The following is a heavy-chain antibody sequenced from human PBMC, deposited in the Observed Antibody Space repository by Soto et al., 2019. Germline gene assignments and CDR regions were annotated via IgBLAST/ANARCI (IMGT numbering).Heavy chain of an antibody. CDR3: AREEIVVVPAARDYYYYGMDV. V-gene: IGHV4-34*12. CDR1: GGSFSGYY. Sequence: PSETLSLTCAVYGGSFSGYYWSWIRRPPGKGLEWIGEIIHSGSTNDNPSLKSRVTISVDTSKNQFSLKLSSVTAADTAAYYCAREEIVVVPAARDYYYYGMDVWGQGTTVTVSS. CDR2: IIHSGST. J-gene: IGHJ6*02. D-gene: IGHD2-2*01.